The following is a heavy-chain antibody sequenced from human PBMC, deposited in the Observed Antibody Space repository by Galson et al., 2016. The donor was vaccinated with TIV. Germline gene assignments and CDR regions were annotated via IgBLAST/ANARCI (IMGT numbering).Heavy chain of an antibody. J-gene: IGHJ5*02. V-gene: IGHV4-39*01. Sequence: SETLSLTCTVSGGSISSTSYYWGWIRQPPGKGLEWIGNIYYSGSAYYNPSLKSRVTISVDTSKNQFSLKLSSVTAAYTAVYYCATYCSSTTCLFDPWGQGTLVTVSS. CDR1: GGSISSTSYY. CDR2: IYYSGSA. D-gene: IGHD2-2*01. CDR3: ATYCSSTTCLFDP.